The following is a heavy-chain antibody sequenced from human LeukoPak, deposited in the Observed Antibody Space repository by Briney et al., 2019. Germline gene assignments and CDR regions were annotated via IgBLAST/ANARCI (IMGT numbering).Heavy chain of an antibody. CDR1: GGSISSYY. Sequence: PSETLSLTCTVSGGSISSYYWSWIRQPPGKGLEWIGYIYYSGSTNYNASLQSRVTISIDTSKNQFSLRLSSVTAADTAMYFCAKSGGYGLIDYWGQGTLVTISS. J-gene: IGHJ4*02. CDR2: IYYSGST. CDR3: AKSGGYGLIDY. D-gene: IGHD1-26*01. V-gene: IGHV4-59*08.